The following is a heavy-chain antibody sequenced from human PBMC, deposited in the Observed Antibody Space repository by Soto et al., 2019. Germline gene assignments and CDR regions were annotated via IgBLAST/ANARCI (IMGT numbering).Heavy chain of an antibody. CDR3: ARVPSFRGYIFHMDV. V-gene: IGHV1-69*13. Sequence: SVKVSCKASGGTFSSYAISWVRQAPGQGLEWMGGIIPIFGTANYAQKFQGRVTITADESTSTAYMELSSLRSEDTAVYYCARVPSFRGYIFHMDVWGQGTTVTVSS. D-gene: IGHD5-18*01. CDR1: GGTFSSYA. J-gene: IGHJ6*02. CDR2: IIPIFGTA.